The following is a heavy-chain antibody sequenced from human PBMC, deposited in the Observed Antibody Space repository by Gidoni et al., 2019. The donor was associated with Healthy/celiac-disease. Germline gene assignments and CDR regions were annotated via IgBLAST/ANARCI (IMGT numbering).Heavy chain of an antibody. CDR2: IYYSGST. CDR3: ARGGWIFGPHYYYYGMDV. V-gene: IGHV4-59*01. D-gene: IGHD3-3*01. Sequence: QVQLQESGPGLVKPSETLSLTCTVSGGSISSYYWSWIRQPPGKGLEWLGYIYYSGSTNYNPSLKSRVTISVDTSKNQFSLKLSSVTAADTAVYYCARGGWIFGPHYYYYGMDVWGQGTTVTVSS. J-gene: IGHJ6*02. CDR1: GGSISSYY.